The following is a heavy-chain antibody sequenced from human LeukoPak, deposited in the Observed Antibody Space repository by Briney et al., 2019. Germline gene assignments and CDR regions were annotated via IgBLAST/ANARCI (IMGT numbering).Heavy chain of an antibody. CDR1: GFTFSSSP. J-gene: IGHJ4*02. V-gene: IGHV3-23*01. D-gene: IGHD1-1*01. CDR3: AKRGKVATKAFDS. Sequence: GGSLRPSCAASGFTFSSSPMSWVRQAPGKGLGWVSHILGDGDRTYYAESVKGRFTISRDNSKNTLYLQMNSLRAEDTATYFCAKRGKVATKAFDSWGQGTLVTVSS. CDR2: ILGDGDRT.